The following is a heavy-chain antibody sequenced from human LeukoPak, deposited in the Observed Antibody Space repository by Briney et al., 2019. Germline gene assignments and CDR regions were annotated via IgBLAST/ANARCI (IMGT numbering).Heavy chain of an antibody. CDR3: ARDDYYYDSSGYYSSAVLDY. CDR2: INHSGST. V-gene: IGHV4-34*01. CDR1: GGSFSGYY. D-gene: IGHD3-22*01. Sequence: SETLSLTCAVYGGSFSGYYWSWIRQPPGKGLEWIGEINHSGSTYYNPSLKSRLTISLDTPKNQFSLKLSSVTAADTAVYYCARDDYYYDSSGYYSSAVLDYWGQGTLVTVSS. J-gene: IGHJ4*02.